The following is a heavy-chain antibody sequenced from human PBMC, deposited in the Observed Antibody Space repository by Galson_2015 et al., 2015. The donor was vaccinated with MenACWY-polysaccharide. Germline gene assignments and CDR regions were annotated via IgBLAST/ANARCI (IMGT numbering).Heavy chain of an antibody. Sequence: SETLSLTCTVSGGSISIYYWSWIRQPPGKGLEWIGHLSYTGRTNYSPSLKRRVTISGDTSKNHFSLTLNSVTAADTAIYYCARVRGLRQHIAVTTFYFDYWGQGTLVTVSS. V-gene: IGHV4-59*01. CDR2: LSYTGRT. CDR3: ARVRGLRQHIAVTTFYFDY. J-gene: IGHJ4*02. D-gene: IGHD2-15*01. CDR1: GGSISIYY.